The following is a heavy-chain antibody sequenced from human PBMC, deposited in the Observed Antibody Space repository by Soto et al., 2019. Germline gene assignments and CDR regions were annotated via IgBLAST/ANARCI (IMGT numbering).Heavy chain of an antibody. CDR3: ARSPAGTPYYFDY. V-gene: IGHV4-4*02. CDR1: GGSISSSNW. CDR2: IYHSGST. J-gene: IGHJ4*02. Sequence: SETLSLTCAVSGGSISSSNWWSWVRQPPGKGLEWIGEIYHSGSTNYNPSLKSRVTISVGKSKNQFSLKLSSVTAADTAVYYCARSPAGTPYYFDYWGQGTLVTVSS. D-gene: IGHD1-1*01.